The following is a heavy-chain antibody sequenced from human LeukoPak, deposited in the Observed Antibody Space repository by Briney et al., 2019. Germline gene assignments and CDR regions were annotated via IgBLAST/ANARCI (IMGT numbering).Heavy chain of an antibody. D-gene: IGHD3-3*01. Sequence: ASVKVSCKASGYTFTGYYMHWVRQAPGQGLEWMGRINPNSGGTNYAQKFQGRVTMTRDTSISTAYMELSRLRSDDTAVYYCARHYDFWSGSSFDYWGQGTLVTVSS. J-gene: IGHJ4*02. V-gene: IGHV1-2*06. CDR1: GYTFTGYY. CDR3: ARHYDFWSGSSFDY. CDR2: INPNSGGT.